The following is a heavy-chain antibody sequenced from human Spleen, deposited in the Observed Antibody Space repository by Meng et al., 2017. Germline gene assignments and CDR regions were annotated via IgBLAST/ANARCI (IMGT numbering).Heavy chain of an antibody. CDR3: AKGPTYYYGSGSYYGTY. D-gene: IGHD3-10*01. CDR1: GFTFSSYA. Sequence: GESLKISCAASGFTFSSYAMSWVRQAPGKGLEWVSAISGSGGSTYYADSVKGRFTISRDNSKNTLYLQMNSLRAEDTAVYYCAKGPTYYYGSGSYYGTYWGQGTLVTVSS. V-gene: IGHV3-23*01. J-gene: IGHJ4*02. CDR2: ISGSGGST.